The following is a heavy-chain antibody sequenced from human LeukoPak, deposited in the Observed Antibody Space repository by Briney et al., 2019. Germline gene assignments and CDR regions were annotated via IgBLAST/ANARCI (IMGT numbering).Heavy chain of an antibody. Sequence: SETLSLTCTVSGGSISSGSYYWSWIRQPAGKGLEWIGRIYTSGSTNYNPSLKSRVTISVDTSKNQFSLKLSSVTAADTAVYYCARLRVVPAARFDYWGQGTLVTVSS. V-gene: IGHV4-61*02. CDR1: GGSISSGSYY. CDR3: ARLRVVPAARFDY. CDR2: IYTSGST. D-gene: IGHD2-2*01. J-gene: IGHJ4*02.